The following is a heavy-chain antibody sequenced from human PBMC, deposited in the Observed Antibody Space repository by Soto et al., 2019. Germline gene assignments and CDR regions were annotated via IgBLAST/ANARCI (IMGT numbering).Heavy chain of an antibody. V-gene: IGHV1-18*04. CDR2: ISAYNGNT. Sequence: ASVKVSCKASGYTFTSYGISWVRQAPGQGLEWMGWISAYNGNTNYAQKLQGRVTMTTDTSTSTAYMELRSLRSDDTAVYYCARDSPTYLVAAEHLYYYYYGMDVWGQGTTVTVSS. J-gene: IGHJ6*02. D-gene: IGHD2-15*01. CDR3: ARDSPTYLVAAEHLYYYYYGMDV. CDR1: GYTFTSYG.